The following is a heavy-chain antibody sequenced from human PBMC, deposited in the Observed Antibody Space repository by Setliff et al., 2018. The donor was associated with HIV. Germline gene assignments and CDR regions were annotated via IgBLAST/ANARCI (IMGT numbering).Heavy chain of an antibody. CDR3: ARHKTNYDFYAFDV. CDR2: IHSSGTA. Sequence: SETLSLTCTVSGGSFSSTTYSWGWIRQPPGMGPEWIGSIHSSGTADYNPSLKSRVAMSVDTSRSQFSLKLRSVTAADTAVYYCARHKTNYDFYAFDVWGQGTMVTVS. CDR1: GGSFSSTTYS. J-gene: IGHJ3*01. D-gene: IGHD3-3*01. V-gene: IGHV4-39*01.